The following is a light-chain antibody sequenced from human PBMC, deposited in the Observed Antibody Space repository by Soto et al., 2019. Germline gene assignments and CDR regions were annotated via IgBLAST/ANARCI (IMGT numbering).Light chain of an antibody. Sequence: DIQMTQSPSSLSASVGDRVTITCPASQTISSYLNWYQQTKGKAPELLIYVESNLQRGVPSRFSGRGSGTDFTLTISSLQPEDFETYYCQQSYSTPYTFGQGTKVDIK. CDR2: VES. CDR3: QQSYSTPYT. V-gene: IGKV1-39*01. J-gene: IGKJ2*01. CDR1: QTISSY.